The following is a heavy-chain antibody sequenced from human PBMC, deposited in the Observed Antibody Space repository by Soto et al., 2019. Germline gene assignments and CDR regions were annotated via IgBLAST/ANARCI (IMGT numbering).Heavy chain of an antibody. CDR3: AHCRGGVASF. CDR1: GFSLSTRDVG. CDR2: IYWDDDK. Sequence: QITLNESGPTLVKPTQTLTLTCTFSGFSLSTRDVGVGWIRQPPGKALEWLGVIYWDDDKSYSPSLKSRLTITKDTSKNQVVLRMTKMDPVDTATYYCAHCRGGVASFWGQGTLVTVSS. V-gene: IGHV2-5*02. J-gene: IGHJ4*02. D-gene: IGHD3-16*01.